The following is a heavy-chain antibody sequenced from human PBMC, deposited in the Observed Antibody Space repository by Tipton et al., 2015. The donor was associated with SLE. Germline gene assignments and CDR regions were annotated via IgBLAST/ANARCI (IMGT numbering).Heavy chain of an antibody. V-gene: IGHV4-34*01. Sequence: TLSLTCAVYGGSFSGYYWSWIRQPPGKGLEWIGEINHSGSTNYNPSLKSRVTISVDTSKNQFSLKLSSVTAADTAVYYCVRLDTGGGIWGQGTMVTVSS. CDR2: INHSGST. D-gene: IGHD5-18*01. CDR1: GGSFSGYY. J-gene: IGHJ3*02. CDR3: VRLDTGGGI.